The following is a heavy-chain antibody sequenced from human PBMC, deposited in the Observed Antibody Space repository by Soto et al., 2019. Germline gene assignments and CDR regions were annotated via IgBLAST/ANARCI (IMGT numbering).Heavy chain of an antibody. V-gene: IGHV1-69*12. D-gene: IGHD2-15*01. CDR1: GGAFSDYA. CDR2: IMPIFRAP. CDR3: ASWLKGPDIGNYYYGMDV. J-gene: IGHJ6*02. Sequence: QVQLVQSGAEVKKPGSSVKVSCKASGGAFSDYAFGWVRQAPGQGLEWLGGIMPIFRAPDYAQKFQGRVTITADEFTRTAYMEMNSLRSEDTAVYYCASWLKGPDIGNYYYGMDVWGQGTTVTVS.